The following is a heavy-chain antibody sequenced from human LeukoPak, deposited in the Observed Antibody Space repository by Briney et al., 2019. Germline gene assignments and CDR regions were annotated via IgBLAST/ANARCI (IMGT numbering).Heavy chain of an antibody. CDR2: IIPSGHTT. CDR1: GFTVISHG. Sequence: GGSLRLSFVASGFTVISHGMNWVRQAPGKGLEWVSGIIPSGHTTYYADSVRGRFTISRDNSRNTVYLQMNSLRAEDTAVYYCAKDDRWLQFCCWGQGTLVTVSA. V-gene: IGHV3-23*01. J-gene: IGHJ4*02. CDR3: AKDDRWLQFCC. D-gene: IGHD5-24*01.